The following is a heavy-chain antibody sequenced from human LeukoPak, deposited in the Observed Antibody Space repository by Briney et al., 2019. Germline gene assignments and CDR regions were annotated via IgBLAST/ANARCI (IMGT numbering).Heavy chain of an antibody. V-gene: IGHV1-2*02. D-gene: IGHD5-18*01. CDR3: ARAYSGYSYGYGYFDY. CDR2: INPNSGGT. J-gene: IGHJ4*02. Sequence: ASVKVSCKASGYTFTGYYMHWVRQAPGQGLEWMGWINPNSGGTNYAQKFQGRVTMTRDTSISTAYMELSRLRSDDTAVYYCARAYSGYSYGYGYFDYWGQGTLVNVSS. CDR1: GYTFTGYY.